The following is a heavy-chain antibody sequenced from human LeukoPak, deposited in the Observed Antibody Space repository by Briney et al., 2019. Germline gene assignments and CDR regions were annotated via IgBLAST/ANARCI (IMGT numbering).Heavy chain of an antibody. CDR1: GYTFTIYG. D-gene: IGHD5/OR15-5a*01. CDR3: ARGNGETVSTSLNWFDP. J-gene: IGHJ5*02. CDR2: ISAYNGNT. V-gene: IGHV1-18*01. Sequence: GASVTVSFTASGYTFTIYGINWVRQAPGQGLEWMGWISAYNGNTKYAQKFQGTVTMTTDTSTTTAYMELRSLRYDDTAVYYCARGNGETVSTSLNWFDPWGQGTLVTVSS.